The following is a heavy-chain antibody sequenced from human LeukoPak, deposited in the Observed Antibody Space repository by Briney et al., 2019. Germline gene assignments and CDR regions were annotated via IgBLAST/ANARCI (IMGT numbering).Heavy chain of an antibody. V-gene: IGHV3-30-3*01. J-gene: IGHJ6*02. CDR3: ARKGGGIYDSRALDL. CDR1: GFTFRSYS. CDR2: ISYDGSNV. D-gene: IGHD3-22*01. Sequence: PGGSLRLSCAASGFTFRSYSMHWVRQAPGKGLEWAATISYDGSNVYYADSVKGRFTISRDNSKNTVYLEMSGLRVEDTAVFHCARKGGGIYDSRALDLWGQGTTVIVSS.